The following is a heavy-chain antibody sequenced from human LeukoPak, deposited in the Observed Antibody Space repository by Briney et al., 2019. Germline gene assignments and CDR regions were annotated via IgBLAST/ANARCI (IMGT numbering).Heavy chain of an antibody. J-gene: IGHJ4*02. Sequence: PSETLSLTCTVFGYSISSSDWWGWIRPPPGKGLEWTGYIYYSGTTYYNPSLKSRVTMSADTSKNQFSLKLSSVTAVDTAVYYCARAAVDPTTHFDYWGQGTLVTVSS. V-gene: IGHV4-28*03. CDR3: ARAAVDPTTHFDY. CDR2: IYYSGTT. D-gene: IGHD5-18*01. CDR1: GYSISSSDW.